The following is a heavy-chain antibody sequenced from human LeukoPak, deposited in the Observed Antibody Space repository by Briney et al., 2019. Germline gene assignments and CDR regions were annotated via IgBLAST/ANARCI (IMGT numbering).Heavy chain of an antibody. J-gene: IGHJ4*02. V-gene: IGHV4-34*01. CDR3: ARERLGGSYYRPVDY. CDR2: INHSGST. CDR1: GGSFSGYY. D-gene: IGHD1-26*01. Sequence: SETLSLTCAVYGGSFSGYYWSWIRQPPGKGLEWIGEINHSGSTNYNPSLKSRVTISMDTSKNQFSLKLSSVSAEDTALYYCARERLGGSYYRPVDYWGQGTLVTVSS.